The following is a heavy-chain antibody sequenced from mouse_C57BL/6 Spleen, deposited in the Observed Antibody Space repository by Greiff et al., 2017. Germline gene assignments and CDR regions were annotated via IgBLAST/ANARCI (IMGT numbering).Heavy chain of an antibody. CDR1: GYTFTSYW. Sequence: VQLQQPGAELVKPGASVKLSCTASGYTFTSYWMQWVKQRPGQGLEWIGEIDPSDSYTNYNQKFKGKATLTVDTSSSTAYMQLSSLTSEDSAVYYCARSRKTFDYWGQGTTLTVSS. J-gene: IGHJ2*01. CDR2: IDPSDSYT. V-gene: IGHV1-50*01. CDR3: ARSRKTFDY.